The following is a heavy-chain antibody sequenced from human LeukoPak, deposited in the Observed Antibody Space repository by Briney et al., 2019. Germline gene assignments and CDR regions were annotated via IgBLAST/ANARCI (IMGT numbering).Heavy chain of an antibody. J-gene: IGHJ6*04. CDR2: ITGSGAFT. V-gene: IGHV3-23*01. Sequence: GGSLRLSCAASGFTFIKYSMTWARHAPGKGREWVSAITGSGAFTDYADSVKGRFTISRDNAKNSLYLQMNSLRAEDTAVYYCAELGITMIGGVWGKGTTVTVSS. CDR1: GFTFIKYS. D-gene: IGHD3-10*02. CDR3: AELGITMIGGV.